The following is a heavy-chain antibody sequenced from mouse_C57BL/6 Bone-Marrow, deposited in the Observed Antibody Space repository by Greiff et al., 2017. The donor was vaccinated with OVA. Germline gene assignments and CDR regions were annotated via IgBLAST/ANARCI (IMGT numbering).Heavy chain of an antibody. CDR1: GYTFTDYY. J-gene: IGHJ4*01. V-gene: IGHV1-76*01. D-gene: IGHD2-2*01. CDR2: IYPGSGNT. CDR3: AREGLRRPYYYAMDY. Sequence: QVQLKESGAELVRPGASVKLSCKASGYTFTDYYINWVKQRPGQGLEWIARIYPGSGNTYYNEKFKGKATLTADKSSSTAYMHLSSLTSEDSAVDFCAREGLRRPYYYAMDYWGQGTSVTVSS.